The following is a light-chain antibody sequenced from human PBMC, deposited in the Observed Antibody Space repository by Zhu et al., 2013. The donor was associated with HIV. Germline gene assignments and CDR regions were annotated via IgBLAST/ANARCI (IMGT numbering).Light chain of an antibody. Sequence: DIVLTQSPGTLSLSPGERATLSCRASQSVSSTFLAWYQQKPGQAPRLLIFGASSRDNGIPDRFSGSGSGTEFSLSISRLEPEDFAVYYCQQYATISLTFGGGTKVEI. CDR1: QSVSSTF. CDR2: GAS. V-gene: IGKV3-20*01. J-gene: IGKJ4*01. CDR3: QQYATISLT.